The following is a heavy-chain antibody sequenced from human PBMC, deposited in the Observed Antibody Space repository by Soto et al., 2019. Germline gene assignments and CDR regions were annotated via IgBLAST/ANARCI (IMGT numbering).Heavy chain of an antibody. J-gene: IGHJ4*02. CDR1: GYSFAGYW. V-gene: IGHV5-10-1*01. Sequence: PGESLKISCKGSGYSFAGYWITWVRQKPGKGLEWMGRIDPSDSQTYYSPSFRGHVTISVTKSITTVFLQWSSLRASDTAMYYCARQIYFSDTGPNFQYYFDSWGQGSSVTVSS. CDR2: IDPSDSQT. CDR3: ARQIYFSDTGPNFQYYFDS. D-gene: IGHD3-22*01.